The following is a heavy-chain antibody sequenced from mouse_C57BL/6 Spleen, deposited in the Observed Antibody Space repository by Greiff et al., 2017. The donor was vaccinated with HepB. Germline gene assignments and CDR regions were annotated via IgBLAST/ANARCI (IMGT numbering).Heavy chain of an antibody. J-gene: IGHJ3*01. D-gene: IGHD1-1*01. CDR1: GFTFSDYG. Sequence: EVQLVESGGGLVKPGGSLKLSCAASGFTFSDYGMHWVRQAPEKGLEWVAYISSGSSTIYYADTVKGRFTISRDNAKNTLFLQMNSLRSEDTAMYYGARKGDYYGSSPPGFAYWGQGTLVTVSA. CDR2: ISSGSSTI. CDR3: ARKGDYYGSSPPGFAY. V-gene: IGHV5-17*01.